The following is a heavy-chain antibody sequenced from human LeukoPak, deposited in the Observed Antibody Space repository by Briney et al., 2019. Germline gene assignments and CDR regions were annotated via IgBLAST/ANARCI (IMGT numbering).Heavy chain of an antibody. CDR2: IKQEGSKK. CDR1: GFTFSSYW. D-gene: IGHD2-2*01. J-gene: IGHJ4*02. Sequence: GALRLSCAASGFTFSSYWMTWVRQAPGKGLEWVANIKQEGSKKTYVDSVKGRFTISRDNANNSLYRQMNSLRADDTGVYYCASQPAAADVDYWGQGTLVTVSS. V-gene: IGHV3-7*03. CDR3: ASQPAAADVDY.